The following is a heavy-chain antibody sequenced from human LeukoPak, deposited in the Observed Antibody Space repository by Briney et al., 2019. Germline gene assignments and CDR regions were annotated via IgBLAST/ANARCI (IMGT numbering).Heavy chain of an antibody. D-gene: IGHD6-19*01. CDR3: VGGPNGWTEYFEH. CDR1: GFSFGDST. CDR2: IRSKVDSYMT. V-gene: IGHV3-73*01. J-gene: IGHJ1*01. Sequence: GGSLRLSCAASGFSFGDSTMHWVRQASVKGRELVARIRSKVDSYMTAYAESVEGRITISRDDSDSRAYLQMNSLKTEDTAVYYCVGGPNGWTEYFEHWGQGALVTASS.